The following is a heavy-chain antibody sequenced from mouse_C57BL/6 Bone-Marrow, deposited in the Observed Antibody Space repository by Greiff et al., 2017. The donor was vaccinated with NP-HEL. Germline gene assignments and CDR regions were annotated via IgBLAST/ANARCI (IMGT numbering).Heavy chain of an antibody. CDR2: IYPRDGST. V-gene: IGHV1-78*01. J-gene: IGHJ1*03. CDR1: GYTFTDHT. D-gene: IGHD1-1*02. Sequence: VKLMESDAELVKPGASVKISCKVSGYTFTDHTIHWMKQRPEQGLEWIGYIYPRDGSTKYNEKFKGKATLTADKSSSTAYMQLNSLTSEDSAVYFCARRPRGKHWYFDVWGTGTTVTVSS. CDR3: ARRPRGKHWYFDV.